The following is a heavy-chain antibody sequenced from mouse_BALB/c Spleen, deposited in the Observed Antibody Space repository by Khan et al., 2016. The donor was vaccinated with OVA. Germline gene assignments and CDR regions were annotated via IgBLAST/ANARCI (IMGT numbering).Heavy chain of an antibody. CDR3: ARRDYYGNSFAF. CDR1: GYAFSSYW. D-gene: IGHD2-1*01. J-gene: IGHJ3*01. Sequence: QVQLQQSGAELVRPGSSVKISCKASGYAFSSYWMNWVKQRPGQGLEWIGQIYPGDGDTNYNGKVKGKATLTADKYSRTDYMQLSSLTSEDSAVYFCARRDYYGNSFAFWGQGTLVTVSA. CDR2: IYPGDGDT. V-gene: IGHV1-80*01.